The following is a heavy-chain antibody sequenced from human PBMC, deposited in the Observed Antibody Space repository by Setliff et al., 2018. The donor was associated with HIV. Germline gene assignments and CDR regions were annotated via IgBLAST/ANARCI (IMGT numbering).Heavy chain of an antibody. CDR1: GYTFTGYY. V-gene: IGHV1-8*02. D-gene: IGHD2-21*01. J-gene: IGHJ5*02. CDR3: ARDKSDIVGEVWLDP. CDR2: MSPKSGYA. Sequence: ASVKVSCKASGYTFTGYYMHWVRQAPGQGLEWVGWMSPKSGYADYAQKFQGRVTMTRNTSINTVYMELSSLKSEDTAVYYCARDKSDIVGEVWLDPWGQGTLVTVSS.